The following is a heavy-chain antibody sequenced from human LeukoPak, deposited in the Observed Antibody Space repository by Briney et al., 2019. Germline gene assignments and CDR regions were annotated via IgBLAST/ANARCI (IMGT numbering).Heavy chain of an antibody. CDR1: GGSISSYY. D-gene: IGHD1-14*01. J-gene: IGHJ3*02. CDR2: IYYSGST. CDR3: AREGGRTDAVDI. V-gene: IGHV4-59*01. Sequence: SETLSLTCTVSGGSISSYYWSWIRQPPGKGLEWIGYIYYSGSTNYNPSLKSRVTISVDTSKNQFSLKLSSVTAADTAVYYCAREGGRTDAVDIWGQGTMVTVSS.